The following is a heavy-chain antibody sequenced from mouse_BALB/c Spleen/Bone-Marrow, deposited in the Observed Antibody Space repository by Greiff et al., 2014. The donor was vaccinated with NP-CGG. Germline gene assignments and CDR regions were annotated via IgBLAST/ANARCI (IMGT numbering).Heavy chain of an antibody. CDR2: IDPSNTYT. CDR1: GYTFTSYT. CDR3: AREDIITAYFDY. D-gene: IGHD1-1*01. J-gene: IGHJ2*01. Sequence: VKLVESAAELARPGASVKMSCKASGYTFTSYTMHWVKQRPGQGLEWIGYIDPSNTYTDYNQNFKDKTTLTADKSSSTAYMQLSSLTSEDSAVYYCAREDIITAYFDYWGQGTTLTVSS. V-gene: IGHV1-4*02.